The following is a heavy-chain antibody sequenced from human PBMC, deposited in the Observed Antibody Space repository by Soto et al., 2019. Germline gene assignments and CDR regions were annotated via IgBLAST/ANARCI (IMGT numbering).Heavy chain of an antibody. CDR1: GFTFSTYS. V-gene: IGHV3-23*01. CDR2: ISGSGGST. Sequence: EVQLLESGGGLVQPGGSLRISCAASGFTFSTYSMTWVRQAPGKGLEWVSTISGSGGSTYYIDSVKGRFTISRDNSKNNLYLQMNSLRAEDTAIYYCAKDWTSIWGQGTMVAVSS. CDR3: AKDWTSI. J-gene: IGHJ3*02. D-gene: IGHD3-3*01.